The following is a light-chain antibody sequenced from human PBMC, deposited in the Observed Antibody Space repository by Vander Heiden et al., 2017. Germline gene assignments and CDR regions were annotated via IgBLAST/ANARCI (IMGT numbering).Light chain of an antibody. V-gene: IGKV1-39*01. CDR3: QQSYSTPYT. CDR2: AAS. J-gene: IGKJ2*01. CDR1: QSISSY. Sequence: DIQITQSPSSLSASVGDRVTNTCRASQSISSYLNWYQHKPGKAPKLLIYAASSLQSGVPSRFSGSGSGTDFTLTISSLQPEDFATYYCQQSYSTPYTFGQGTKLEI.